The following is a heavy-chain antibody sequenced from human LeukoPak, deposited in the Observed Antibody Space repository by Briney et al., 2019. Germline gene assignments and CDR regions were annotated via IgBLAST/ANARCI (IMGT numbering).Heavy chain of an antibody. Sequence: GSLRLSCAASGFTISSSAMSWVRQAPGKGLEWVSDIGGSGDYTNYADSVKGRFTISRDNSKNTLYLQMHSLRAEDTAIYSCARARGSHNAFDIWGQGTVVTVSS. CDR1: GFTISSSA. V-gene: IGHV3-23*01. D-gene: IGHD1-26*01. CDR3: ARARGSHNAFDI. CDR2: IGGSGDYT. J-gene: IGHJ3*02.